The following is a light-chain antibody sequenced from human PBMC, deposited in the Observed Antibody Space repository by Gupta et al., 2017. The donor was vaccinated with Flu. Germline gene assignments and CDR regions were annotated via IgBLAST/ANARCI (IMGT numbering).Light chain of an antibody. CDR3: QQYHSIPWT. CDR1: QSVLSSPNRMNY. J-gene: IGKJ1*01. V-gene: IGKV4-1*01. CDR2: WAS. Sequence: CKSSQSVLSSPNRMNYLAWYPPKARPPPSLLIYWASSRESGVPDRFTGSGCGTYFSLTISILHAEDVAVYYCQQYHSIPWTFGQGTRVEIK.